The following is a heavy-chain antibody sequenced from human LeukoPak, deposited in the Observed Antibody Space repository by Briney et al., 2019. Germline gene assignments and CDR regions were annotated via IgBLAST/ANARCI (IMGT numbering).Heavy chain of an antibody. CDR2: IYHSGST. J-gene: IGHJ4*02. Sequence: SETLSLTCTVSGYSISSGYYWGWIRQPPGKGLEWIGSIYHSGSTYYNPSLKSRVTISVDTSKNQFSLKLSSVTAADTAVYYCAREGSGWGNFDYWGQGTLVTVSS. V-gene: IGHV4-38-2*02. CDR3: AREGSGWGNFDY. D-gene: IGHD6-19*01. CDR1: GYSISSGYY.